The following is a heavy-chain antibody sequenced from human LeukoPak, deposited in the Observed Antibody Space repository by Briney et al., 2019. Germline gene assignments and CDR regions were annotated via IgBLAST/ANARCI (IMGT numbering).Heavy chain of an antibody. CDR2: VKYDGSEK. V-gene: IGHV3-7*04. D-gene: IGHD3-10*01. Sequence: GGSLRLSCAASGFTFNDYWMNWVRQALGKGLGWVANVKYDGSEKYYVDSVKGRFTISRDNAKNSLYLQMNSLRAEDTAVYYCARGRHFGSGTHYMAFYSDSWGQGTLVTVSS. CDR1: GFTFNDYW. CDR3: ARGRHFGSGTHYMAFYSDS. J-gene: IGHJ4*02.